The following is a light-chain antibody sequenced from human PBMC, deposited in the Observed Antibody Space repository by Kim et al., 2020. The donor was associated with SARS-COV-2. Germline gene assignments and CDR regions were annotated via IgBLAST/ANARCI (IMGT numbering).Light chain of an antibody. Sequence: VSPGERVPLSCRARRSVYNGLAWYQQKRGQPPRLLVYGASTRASGIPARFSGSGSGTEFTLTISGLQSEDFTVYFCQQYNKWPLTFGGGTKVDIK. V-gene: IGKV3-15*01. CDR2: GAS. CDR1: RSVYNG. J-gene: IGKJ4*01. CDR3: QQYNKWPLT.